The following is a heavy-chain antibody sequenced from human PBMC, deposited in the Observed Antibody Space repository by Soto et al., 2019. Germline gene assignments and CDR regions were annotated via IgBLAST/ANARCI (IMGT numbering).Heavy chain of an antibody. J-gene: IGHJ2*01. CDR1: EDTFRNYA. V-gene: IGHV1-69*06. CDR3: ASTKYDSSAYYYWYLGL. Sequence: QVELVQSGAEVKKPGSSVKVSCQASEDTFRNYAISWVRQAPGQGLEWMGGIIPIFGTANYAQNFQGRVTITEETSANTVYLELRSLSSENTAVYYCASTKYDSSAYYYWYLGLWGRGTLVTVSS. CDR2: IIPIFGTA. D-gene: IGHD3-22*01.